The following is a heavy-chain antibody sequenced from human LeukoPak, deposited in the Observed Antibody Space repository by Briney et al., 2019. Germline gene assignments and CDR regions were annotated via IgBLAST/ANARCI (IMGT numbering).Heavy chain of an antibody. V-gene: IGHV1-18*01. J-gene: IGHJ5*02. Sequence: ASVKVSCKASGYTFTSYGISWVRQAPGQGLEWMGWISAYNGNTNYAQKLQGRVTMTTDTSTSTAYMELRSLRSDDTALYYCARGALGYCSSTSCLNDPWGQGTLVTVSS. CDR2: ISAYNGNT. CDR1: GYTFTSYG. D-gene: IGHD2-2*01. CDR3: ARGALGYCSSTSCLNDP.